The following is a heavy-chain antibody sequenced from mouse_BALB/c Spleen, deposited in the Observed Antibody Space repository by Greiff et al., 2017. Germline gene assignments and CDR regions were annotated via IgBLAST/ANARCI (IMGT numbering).Heavy chain of an antibody. CDR2: INPNNGGT. V-gene: IGHV1-18*01. J-gene: IGHJ4*01. D-gene: IGHD2-1*01. CDR1: GYTFTDYN. CDR3: ARFGNYEGYYAMDY. Sequence: EVQLQQSGPELVKPGASVKIPCKASGYTFTDYNMDWVKQSHGKSLEWIGDINPNNGGTIYNQKFKGKATLTVDKSSSTAYMELRSLTSEDTAVYYCARFGNYEGYYAMDYWGQGTSVTVSS.